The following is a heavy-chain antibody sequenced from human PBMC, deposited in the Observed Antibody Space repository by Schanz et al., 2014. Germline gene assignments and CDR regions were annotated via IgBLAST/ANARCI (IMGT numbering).Heavy chain of an antibody. CDR2: IKQDGSEK. CDR3: ARDKYYGSGSCAY. CDR1: GFTFSKYW. Sequence: EVQLVESGGGLVQPGGSLRLSCGASGFTFSKYWMSWVRQAPGKGLEWVANIKQDGSEKYYVDAVKGRFTISRDNAKNSMYLHMKSLRGEDTAVYYCARDKYYGSGSCAYWGQGTLVTVSS. V-gene: IGHV3-7*04. D-gene: IGHD3-10*01. J-gene: IGHJ4*02.